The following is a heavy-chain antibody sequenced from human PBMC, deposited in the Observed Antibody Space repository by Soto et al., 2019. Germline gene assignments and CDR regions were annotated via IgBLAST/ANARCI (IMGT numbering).Heavy chain of an antibody. Sequence: PSETLSLTCTVSVGSVNNNAYSLTWIRQHPGTGPECIGHLSSSGSASYSPSLKSRVAISLDASKNHFSLQLTSVTAAETAVYYCARGLPTHIAVAGMGYFEAWGQGTMVTVSS. CDR3: ARGLPTHIAVAGMGYFEA. V-gene: IGHV4-31*03. J-gene: IGHJ5*02. D-gene: IGHD6-19*01. CDR2: LSSSGSA. CDR1: VGSVNNNAYS.